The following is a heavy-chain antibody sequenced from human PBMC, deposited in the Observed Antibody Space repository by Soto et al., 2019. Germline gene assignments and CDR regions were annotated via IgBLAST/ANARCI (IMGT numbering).Heavy chain of an antibody. Sequence: SETLSLTCAVYNGSFSVYYWTWIRQPPGKWLEWIGEINHAGSTNYNPSLKSRVTISVDTSKNQLSLNLNSVTAADTAVYYCARDSTRRGTCDIWGQGXMVTVSS. CDR1: NGSFSVYY. J-gene: IGHJ3*02. CDR3: ARDSTRRGTCDI. V-gene: IGHV4-34*01. D-gene: IGHD2-2*01. CDR2: INHAGST.